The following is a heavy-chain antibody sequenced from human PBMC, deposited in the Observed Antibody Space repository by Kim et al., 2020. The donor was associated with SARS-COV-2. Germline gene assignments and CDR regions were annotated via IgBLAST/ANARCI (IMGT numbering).Heavy chain of an antibody. V-gene: IGHV4-59*01. D-gene: IGHD1-1*01. J-gene: IGHJ6*01. CDR3: ERGPVGRNR. CDR2: ICYNGST. Sequence: SETLSLTCTVSGGSLSTYFWNWVRQPQRQGLEWIGYICYNGSTTSNPTPKRRVPISVATSTNQFSLTLTSITVAAAAAYYCERGPVGRNRRGQGILGSVS. CDR1: GGSLSTYF.